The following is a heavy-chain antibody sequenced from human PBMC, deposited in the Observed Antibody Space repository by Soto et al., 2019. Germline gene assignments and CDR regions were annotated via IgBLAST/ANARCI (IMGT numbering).Heavy chain of an antibody. CDR1: GGSISSGGYC. CDR3: ARVPDYYDPGRGAFDI. CDR2: IYHSGST. J-gene: IGHJ3*02. Sequence: QLQLQESGSGLVKPSQTLSLTCAVSGGSISSGGYCWSWIRQPPGKGLEWIGYIYHSGSTYYNPSLKSRVTISVDRSKNQFSLKLSSVTAADTAVYYCARVPDYYDPGRGAFDIWGQGTWSPSLQ. D-gene: IGHD1-26*01. V-gene: IGHV4-30-2*01.